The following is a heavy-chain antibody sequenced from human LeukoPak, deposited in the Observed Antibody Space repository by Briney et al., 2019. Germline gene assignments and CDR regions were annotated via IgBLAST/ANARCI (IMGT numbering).Heavy chain of an antibody. V-gene: IGHV4-59*12. Sequence: SETLSLTCTVSGGSISSYYWSWIRQPPGKGLEWIGYIYYSGSTYYNPSLQSRVTISVDTSKNQFSLKLSSVTAADTAVYYCAREDRDQLLSPRSHNWFDPWGQGTLVTVSS. CDR3: AREDRDQLLSPRSHNWFDP. D-gene: IGHD2-2*01. CDR2: IYYSGST. J-gene: IGHJ5*02. CDR1: GGSISSYY.